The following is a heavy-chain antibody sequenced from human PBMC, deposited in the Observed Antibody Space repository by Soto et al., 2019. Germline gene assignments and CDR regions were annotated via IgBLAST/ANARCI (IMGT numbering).Heavy chain of an antibody. CDR3: ARAGGYSSGWYRLGY. Sequence: QVQLVQSGAEVKKPGASVKVSCKASGYTFTGYYMHWVRQAPGQGLEWMGWINPNSGGTNYAQKFQGWVTMTRDTSISAAYMELSRLRSDDTAVYYWARAGGYSSGWYRLGYWGQGTLVTVSS. D-gene: IGHD6-19*01. V-gene: IGHV1-2*04. CDR1: GYTFTGYY. CDR2: INPNSGGT. J-gene: IGHJ4*02.